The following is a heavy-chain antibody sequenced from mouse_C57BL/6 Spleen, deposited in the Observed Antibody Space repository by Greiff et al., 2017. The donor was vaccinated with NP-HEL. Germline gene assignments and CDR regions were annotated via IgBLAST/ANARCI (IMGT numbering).Heavy chain of an antibody. CDR3: ARTESYYAMDY. V-gene: IGHV7-3*01. Sequence: EVHLVESGGGLVQPGGSLSLSCAASGFTFTDYYMSWVRQPPGKALEWLGFIRNKANGYTTEYSASVKGRFTISRDNSQSILYLQMNALRAEDSATYCCARTESYYAMDYWGQGTSVTVSS. CDR1: GFTFTDYY. CDR2: IRNKANGYTT. J-gene: IGHJ4*01.